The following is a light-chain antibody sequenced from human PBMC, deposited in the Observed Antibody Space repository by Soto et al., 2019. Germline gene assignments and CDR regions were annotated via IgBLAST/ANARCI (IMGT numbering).Light chain of an antibody. CDR3: QQAGSSTER. Sequence: GLTQTPSTLSVSPKDIATLSSRASQSVSEFLAWYQQKPGQAPRLLIYDASSRATGIPDRFSGSGSGTDFSLTISRLEPEDFAMYYCQQAGSSTERFGQGTKVDIK. V-gene: IGKV3-20*01. CDR1: QSVSEF. CDR2: DAS. J-gene: IGKJ1*01.